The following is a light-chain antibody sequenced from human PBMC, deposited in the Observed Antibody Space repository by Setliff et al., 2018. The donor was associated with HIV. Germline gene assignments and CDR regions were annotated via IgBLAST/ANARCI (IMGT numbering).Light chain of an antibody. V-gene: IGLV2-23*01. CDR2: EGT. CDR3: CSYAGGTSLV. J-gene: IGLJ3*02. CDR1: SSDVDFYIY. Sequence: QSVLTQPASVSGSPGQSITISCTGTSSDVDFYIYVSWYQHRPGKAPKVIIYEGTKRPSGVSNRFSGSKSASLTISGLQAEDEADYYCCSYAGGTSLVFGGGTKVTVL.